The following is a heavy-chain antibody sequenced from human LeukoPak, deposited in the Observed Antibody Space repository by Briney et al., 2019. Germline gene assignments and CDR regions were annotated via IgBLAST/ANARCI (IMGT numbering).Heavy chain of an antibody. CDR2: ISASGGRT. J-gene: IGHJ4*02. CDR1: GLTFSSFA. D-gene: IGHD2-2*01. Sequence: RAGGSLRLSCAASGLTFSSFAMNWVRKAPGKGLEWVSSISASGGRTYYADSVKGRFTISSDSSKSMLYLQMNSLRAEDTAVYSCASGSSNYPYYFDYWGQGTLVTVSS. CDR3: ASGSSNYPYYFDY. V-gene: IGHV3-23*01.